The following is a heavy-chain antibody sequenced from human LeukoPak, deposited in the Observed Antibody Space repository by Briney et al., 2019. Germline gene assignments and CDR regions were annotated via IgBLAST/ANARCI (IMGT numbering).Heavy chain of an antibody. Sequence: GGSLRLSCAASGFTFSSYWMSWVRQAPGKGLEWVANIKQDGSEKYYVDSVKGRFTISRDNAKNSLYLQMNSLRAEDTAVYYCASRPYSSGWYGYFDYWGQGTLVIVSS. V-gene: IGHV3-7*01. J-gene: IGHJ4*02. CDR3: ASRPYSSGWYGYFDY. CDR1: GFTFSSYW. D-gene: IGHD6-19*01. CDR2: IKQDGSEK.